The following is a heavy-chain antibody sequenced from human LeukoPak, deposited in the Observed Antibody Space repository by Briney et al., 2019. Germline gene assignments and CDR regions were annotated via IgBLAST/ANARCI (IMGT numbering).Heavy chain of an antibody. J-gene: IGHJ6*03. D-gene: IGHD2-2*01. CDR3: AREPTHRVPGNYYYYMHV. CDR2: IYYSGST. Sequence: SETLSLTCTVSGGSISSGGYYWSWIRQHPGKGLEWIGYIYYSGSTYYNPSLKSRVTISVDTSKNQFSLKLSSVTAADTAVYYCAREPTHRVPGNYYYYMHVWGKGTTVTVSS. CDR1: GGSISSGGYY. V-gene: IGHV4-31*03.